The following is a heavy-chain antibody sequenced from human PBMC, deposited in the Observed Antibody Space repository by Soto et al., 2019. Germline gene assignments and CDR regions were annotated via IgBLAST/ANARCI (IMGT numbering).Heavy chain of an antibody. J-gene: IGHJ5*02. D-gene: IGHD3-3*01. CDR2: ISAYNGNT. CDR3: ARDPRYYDFWSGYPGFDP. V-gene: IGHV1-18*01. Sequence: QVQLVQSGAEVKKPGASVKVSCKASGYTFTSYGISWVRQAPGQGLEWMGWISAYNGNTNYAQKLQGRVTMTTDTTTSTAYMALRSLRSDDTAVYYCARDPRYYDFWSGYPGFDPWGQGTLVTVSS. CDR1: GYTFTSYG.